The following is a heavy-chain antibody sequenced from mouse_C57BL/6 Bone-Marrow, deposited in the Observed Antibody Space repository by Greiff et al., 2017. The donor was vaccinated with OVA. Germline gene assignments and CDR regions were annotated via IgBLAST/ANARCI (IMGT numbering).Heavy chain of an antibody. J-gene: IGHJ2*01. V-gene: IGHV1-4*01. CDR3: APITTVVAFDY. Sequence: QVQLQQSGAELVRPGDSVKMSCTVSGYTFTSYTMHWVKQRPGQGLEWIGFINPSSGNTKYNQKFKDKTTLTADKSSSTAYMQLSSLTSEDSAVYYYAPITTVVAFDYWGQGTALTVSS. CDR1: GYTFTSYT. D-gene: IGHD1-1*01. CDR2: INPSSGNT.